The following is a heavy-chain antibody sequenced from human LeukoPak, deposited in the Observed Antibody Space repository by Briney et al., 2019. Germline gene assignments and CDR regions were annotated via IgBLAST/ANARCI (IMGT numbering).Heavy chain of an antibody. CDR2: IYYSGST. CDR1: GGSISSYY. Sequence: SETLSLTCTVSGGSISSYYWSWIRQPPGKGLEWIGYIYYSGSTNYNPSLKSRVTISVDTSKNQFSLKLSSVIAADTAVYYCGSMGRNYWGAFDIWGQGTMVTVSS. D-gene: IGHD1-7*01. CDR3: GSMGRNYWGAFDI. J-gene: IGHJ3*02. V-gene: IGHV4-59*01.